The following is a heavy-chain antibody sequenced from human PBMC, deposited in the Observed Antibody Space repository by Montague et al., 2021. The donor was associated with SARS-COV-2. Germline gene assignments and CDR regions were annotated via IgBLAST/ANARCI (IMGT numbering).Heavy chain of an antibody. CDR2: FYSVEST. CDR1: GASVGSSD. CDR3: ARETMTADAFDI. Sequence: SETLSLTCTVSGASVGSSDWGWIRQSPGTGLEWICYFYSVESTDYNPSLKSRATISRDTSTNQFSLKVRSVTAADTAVYYCARETMTADAFDIWGQGTMVTVSS. V-gene: IGHV4-59*02. J-gene: IGHJ3*02. D-gene: IGHD1-14*01.